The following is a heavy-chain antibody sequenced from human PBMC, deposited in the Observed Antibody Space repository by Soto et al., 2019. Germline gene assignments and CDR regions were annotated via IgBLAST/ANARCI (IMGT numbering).Heavy chain of an antibody. J-gene: IGHJ3*02. CDR2: ISGSGGST. V-gene: IGHV3-23*01. CDR3: AKQDGLLRKIYAFDI. CDR1: GFTFSSDA. D-gene: IGHD3-22*01. Sequence: GGSLRLSCAASGFTFSSDAMSWVRQAPGKGLEWVSAISGSGGSTYYADSVKGRFTISRDNSKNTLYLQMNSLRAEDTAVYYCAKQDGLLRKIYAFDIWGQGTMVTVSS.